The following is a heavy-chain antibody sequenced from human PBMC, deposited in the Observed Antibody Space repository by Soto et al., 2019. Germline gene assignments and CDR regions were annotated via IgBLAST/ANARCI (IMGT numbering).Heavy chain of an antibody. D-gene: IGHD3-9*01. Sequence: GGSLRLSCAASGFTFSNAWMSWVRQAPGKGLEWVGRIKSKTDGGTTDYAAPVKGRFTISRDDSKNTLYLQMNSLKTEDTAVYYCSTDLLRYFDWHESAPWGQGTLVTVSS. CDR1: GFTFSNAW. V-gene: IGHV3-15*01. CDR2: IKSKTDGGTT. J-gene: IGHJ5*02. CDR3: STDLLRYFDWHESAP.